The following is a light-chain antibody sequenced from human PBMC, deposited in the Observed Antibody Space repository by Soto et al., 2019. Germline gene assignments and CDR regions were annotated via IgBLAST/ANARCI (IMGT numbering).Light chain of an antibody. CDR1: SSDFGSHNL. CDR2: EAS. Sequence: QSVLTQPASVSGSPGQSITISCTGTSSDFGSHNLVSWYQQYPGKAPKLMIYEASKRPSGVSDRFSGSKSGNTASRTISGLQAEDEADYYCCSYAGSSTSPYVFGTGTKLTVL. J-gene: IGLJ1*01. V-gene: IGLV2-23*01. CDR3: CSYAGSSTSPYV.